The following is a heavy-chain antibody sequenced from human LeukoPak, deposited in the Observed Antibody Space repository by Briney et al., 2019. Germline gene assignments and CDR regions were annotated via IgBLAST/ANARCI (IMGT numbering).Heavy chain of an antibody. CDR2: IYPGDSDT. CDR3: AREPVYCSGGSCFGMDV. CDR1: GYSFTSYW. Sequence: GESLKISCKGSGYSFTSYWIGWVRQMPGKGLEWMGIIYPGDSDTRYSPSFQGQVTISADKSISTAYLQWSSLKASDTAMYYCAREPVYCSGGSCFGMDVWGQGTTVTVSS. J-gene: IGHJ6*02. D-gene: IGHD2-15*01. V-gene: IGHV5-51*01.